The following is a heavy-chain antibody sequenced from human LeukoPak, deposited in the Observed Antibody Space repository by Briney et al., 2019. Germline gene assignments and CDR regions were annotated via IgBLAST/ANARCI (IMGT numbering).Heavy chain of an antibody. CDR2: MNPNSGNT. CDR3: ARGMVVVPSAYYYGMDV. V-gene: IGHV1-8*01. D-gene: IGHD2-2*01. CDR1: GYTFTSYD. Sequence: ASVKVSCKASGYTFTSYDINWVRQATGQGLEWMGWMNPNSGNTGYAQKFQGRVTMTRNTSISTAYMELSSLGSEDTAVYYCARGMVVVPSAYYYGMDVWGQGTTVTVSS. J-gene: IGHJ6*02.